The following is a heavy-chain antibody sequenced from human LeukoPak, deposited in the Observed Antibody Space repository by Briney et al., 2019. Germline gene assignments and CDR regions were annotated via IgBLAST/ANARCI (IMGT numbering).Heavy chain of an antibody. CDR2: ISGSGGST. Sequence: GGSLRLSCAASGFTFSSYAMSWVRQAPGKGLEWASAISGSGGSTYYADSVKGRFTISRDNSKNTLYLQMNSLRAEDTAVYYCAKDLNQGTAMADYWGQGTLVTVSS. J-gene: IGHJ4*02. D-gene: IGHD5-18*01. CDR3: AKDLNQGTAMADY. CDR1: GFTFSSYA. V-gene: IGHV3-23*01.